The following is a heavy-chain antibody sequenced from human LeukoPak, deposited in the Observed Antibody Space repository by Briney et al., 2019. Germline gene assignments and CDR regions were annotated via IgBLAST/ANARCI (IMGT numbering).Heavy chain of an antibody. CDR3: ARVMRDLREGYDI. Sequence: NSSETLSLTCTVSGGSVSSYYWSWIRQPPGKGLEWIGYIYYSGSTNYNPSLKSRVTISVDTSKNQFSLKLSSVTAADTAVYYCARVMRDLREGYDIWGQGTIVTISS. J-gene: IGHJ3*02. CDR2: IYYSGST. V-gene: IGHV4-59*02. D-gene: IGHD2-21*02. CDR1: GGSVSSYY.